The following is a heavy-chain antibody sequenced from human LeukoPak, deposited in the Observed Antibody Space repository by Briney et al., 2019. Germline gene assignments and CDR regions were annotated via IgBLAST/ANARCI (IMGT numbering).Heavy chain of an antibody. V-gene: IGHV4-61*02. CDR3: ARTIAVAGTVSFDY. D-gene: IGHD6-19*01. CDR2: IYPSGST. CDR1: GGSISSGSYY. Sequence: PSETLSLTCTVSGGSISSGSYYWSWIRQPAGKGLEWIGRIYPSGSTNYNPSLKSRVTMPIDTSKDQFSLELTSVTAADTAVYYCARTIAVAGTVSFDYWGQGILVTVSS. J-gene: IGHJ4*02.